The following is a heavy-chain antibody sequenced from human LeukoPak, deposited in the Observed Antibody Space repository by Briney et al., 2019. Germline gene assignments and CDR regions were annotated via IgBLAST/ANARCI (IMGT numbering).Heavy chain of an antibody. V-gene: IGHV1-18*03. J-gene: IGHJ4*02. CDR1: GFTFTSYG. CDR2: ISANNGDT. D-gene: IGHD3-10*01. CDR3: ARKGMGSPLDF. Sequence: ASVKVSCKTSGFTFTSYGISWMRQAPGQGLEWMAWISANNGDTHYAQRLQGRVTPTTDTSTGTAYMEVRSLRSDDMAVYYCARKGMGSPLDFWGQGTLVTVSS.